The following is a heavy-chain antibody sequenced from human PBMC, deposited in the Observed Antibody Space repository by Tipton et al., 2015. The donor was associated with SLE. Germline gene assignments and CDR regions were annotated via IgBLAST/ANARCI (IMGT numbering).Heavy chain of an antibody. CDR3: ARAGIAAAGTRWFDP. CDR2: IYYSGST. V-gene: IGHV4-31*03. CDR1: GGSISSGGYY. J-gene: IGHJ5*02. D-gene: IGHD6-13*01. Sequence: TLSLTCTVSGGSISSGGYYWSWIRQHPGKGLEWIGYIYYSGSTNYNPSLKSRVTISVDTSKNQFSLKLSSVTAADTAVYYCARAGIAAAGTRWFDPWGQGTLVTVSS.